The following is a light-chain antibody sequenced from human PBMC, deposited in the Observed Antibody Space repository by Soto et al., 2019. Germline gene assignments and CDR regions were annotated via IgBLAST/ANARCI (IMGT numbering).Light chain of an antibody. Sequence: QSVLTQPASVSGSPGQSITISCTGTSSDVGSYNLVSWYQHHPVKAPKLIIYEGSKRPSGIANRFSGSKSGNTASLTISGLQAEDEADFHCCSYADNHILLFGGGTKLTV. V-gene: IGLV2-23*01. CDR3: CSYADNHILL. CDR2: EGS. CDR1: SSDVGSYNL. J-gene: IGLJ3*02.